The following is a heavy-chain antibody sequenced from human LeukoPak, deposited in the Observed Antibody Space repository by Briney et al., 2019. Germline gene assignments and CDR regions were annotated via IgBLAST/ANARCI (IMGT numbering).Heavy chain of an antibody. D-gene: IGHD2-2*01. V-gene: IGHV3-53*01. CDR2: IYSGGST. J-gene: IGHJ4*02. CDR3: ARAPAAMPDYFDY. CDR1: GFTFSSYV. Sequence: PGGSLRLSCAASGFTFSSYVMSWVRQAPGKGLEWVSVIYSGGSTYYADSVKGRFTISRDNSKNTLYLQMNSLRAEDTAVYYCARAPAAMPDYFDYWGQGTLVTVSS.